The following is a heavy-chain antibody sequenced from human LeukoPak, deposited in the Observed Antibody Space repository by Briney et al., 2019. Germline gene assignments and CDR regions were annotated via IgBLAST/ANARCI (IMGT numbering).Heavy chain of an antibody. D-gene: IGHD6-13*01. CDR3: ARGLEPPYSSSWYNYYYGMDV. CDR2: INHSGST. Sequence: SETLSLTCAVYGGSFSGYYWSWIRQPPGKGLEWLGEINHSGSTNYNPSLKSRVTISVDTSKNQFSLKLSSVTAADTAVYYCARGLEPPYSSSWYNYYYGMDVWGQGTTVTVSS. CDR1: GGSFSGYY. J-gene: IGHJ6*02. V-gene: IGHV4-34*01.